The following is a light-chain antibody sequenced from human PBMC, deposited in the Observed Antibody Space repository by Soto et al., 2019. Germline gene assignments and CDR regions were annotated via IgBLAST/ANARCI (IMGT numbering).Light chain of an antibody. Sequence: EIVLTQSPATLSLSTGERATLSCRASPSFSSYLAWYQQKPGQAPRLLIYDASNRATGIPARFSGSGSGTDFTLTISSLQSEDFAIYYCQQYNNWPWTLGQGGKVDIK. CDR2: DAS. J-gene: IGKJ1*01. CDR1: PSFSSY. CDR3: QQYNNWPWT. V-gene: IGKV3-11*01.